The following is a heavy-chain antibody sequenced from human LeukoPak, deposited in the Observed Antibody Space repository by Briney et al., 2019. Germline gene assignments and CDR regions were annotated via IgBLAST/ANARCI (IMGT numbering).Heavy chain of an antibody. CDR2: ISSGDST. Sequence: PGASLRLSCAASGFTFSSYAMNWVRQAPGKGLKWVSTISSGDSTYYADSVKGRFTISRDNSKKTLYLQMNSLRAEDTAVYYCATHPSRYYYDSSGYAKYWGPGTLVTVSS. V-gene: IGHV3-23*01. J-gene: IGHJ4*02. D-gene: IGHD3-22*01. CDR3: ATHPSRYYYDSSGYAKY. CDR1: GFTFSSYA.